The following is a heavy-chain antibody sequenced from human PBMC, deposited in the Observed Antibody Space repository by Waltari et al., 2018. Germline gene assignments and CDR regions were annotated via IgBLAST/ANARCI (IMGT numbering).Heavy chain of an antibody. V-gene: IGHV4-34*01. CDR3: AREMVAAAGTLGYDY. D-gene: IGHD6-13*01. J-gene: IGHJ4*02. CDR1: GGSFSGYY. Sequence: QVQLQQWGAGLLKPSETLSLTCAVYGGSFSGYYWSWIRQPPGKGLEWIGEINHSGGTSHDPALKSPVTISVDTSQNQFSLKLSSVTAADTAVDYCAREMVAAAGTLGYDYWGQGTLVTVSS. CDR2: INHSGGT.